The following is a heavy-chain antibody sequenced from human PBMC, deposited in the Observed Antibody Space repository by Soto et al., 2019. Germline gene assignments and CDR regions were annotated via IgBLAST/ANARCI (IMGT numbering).Heavy chain of an antibody. V-gene: IGHV4-34*01. CDR1: GGSFSGYY. CDR2: INHSGST. D-gene: IGHD3-10*01. CDR3: ASFSLGMGSYKAYYYMDV. J-gene: IGHJ6*03. Sequence: SETLSLTCAVYGGSFSGYYWSWIRQPPGKGLEWIGEINHSGSTNYNPSLKSRVTISVDTSKNQFSLKLSSVTAADTAVYYCASFSLGMGSYKAYYYMDVWGKGTTVTVSS.